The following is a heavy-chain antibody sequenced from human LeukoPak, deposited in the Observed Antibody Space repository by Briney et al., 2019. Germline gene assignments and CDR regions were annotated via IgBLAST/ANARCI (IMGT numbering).Heavy chain of an antibody. CDR1: GFTFSSYS. V-gene: IGHV3-21*01. Sequence: GGSLRLSCAASGFTFSSYSMNWVRQAPGKGLEWVSSISSISSYIYYADSVKGGFTISRDNAKNSLYLQMNGLRADDTAVYYCARSMTTVTTFDYWGQGTLVTVSS. D-gene: IGHD4-17*01. CDR2: ISSISSYI. J-gene: IGHJ4*02. CDR3: ARSMTTVTTFDY.